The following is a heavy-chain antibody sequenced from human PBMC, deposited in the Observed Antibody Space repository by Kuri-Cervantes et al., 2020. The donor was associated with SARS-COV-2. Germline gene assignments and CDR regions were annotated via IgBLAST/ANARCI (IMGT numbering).Heavy chain of an antibody. CDR3: ARAPGGMDV. V-gene: IGHV1-46*01. J-gene: IGHJ6*02. CDR1: GYTFTSYD. Sequence: ASVKVSCKASGYTFTSYDINWVRQATGQGLEWMGIINPSGGSTSYAQKFQGRVTMTRDTSTSTVYMELSSLRSEDTAVYYCARAPGGMDVWGQGTTVTVSS. CDR2: INPSGGST.